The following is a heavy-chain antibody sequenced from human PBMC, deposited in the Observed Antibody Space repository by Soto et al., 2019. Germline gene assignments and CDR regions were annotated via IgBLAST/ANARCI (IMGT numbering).Heavy chain of an antibody. D-gene: IGHD5-18*01. CDR3: AKVPRGSNFGYYNF. Sequence: GWSLRLSCAASGITFSDYGMHWVRQAPGKGLEWVAGVWKDGSNRYYVDSVKGRFTISRDNSKNTLYLQMNSLRDEDTAVYYCAKVPRGSNFGYYNFWGQGTLVTGSS. CDR2: VWKDGSNR. J-gene: IGHJ4*02. CDR1: GITFSDYG. V-gene: IGHV3-30*18.